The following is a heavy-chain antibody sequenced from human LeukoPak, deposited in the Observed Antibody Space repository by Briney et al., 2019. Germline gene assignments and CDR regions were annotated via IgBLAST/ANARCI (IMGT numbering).Heavy chain of an antibody. CDR3: ARRSIVGATTGNWFDP. CDR2: IYYSGST. Sequence: SETLSHTCTVSGGSISSSSYYWGWIRQPPGKGGEWIGSIYYSGSTYNNPSLKSRITISVDTSKNEFSMKLSSVTAADTAVYYCARRSIVGATTGNWFDPWGQGTLVTVSS. D-gene: IGHD1-26*01. V-gene: IGHV4-39*01. J-gene: IGHJ5*02. CDR1: GGSISSSSYY.